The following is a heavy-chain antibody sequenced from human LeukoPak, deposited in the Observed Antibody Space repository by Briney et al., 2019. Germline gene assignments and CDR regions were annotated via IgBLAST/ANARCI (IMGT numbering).Heavy chain of an antibody. J-gene: IGHJ6*03. V-gene: IGHV1-2*02. Sequence: ASVKVSCKASGYTFTGYYMHWVRQAPGQGLEWMGWINPNSGGTNYAQKFQGRVTMTRDTSISTAYMELSRLRSDDTAVYYCARDQGYYGSGSYWPNYYYYMDVWGKGTTVTVSS. CDR1: GYTFTGYY. CDR3: ARDQGYYGSGSYWPNYYYYMDV. D-gene: IGHD3-10*01. CDR2: INPNSGGT.